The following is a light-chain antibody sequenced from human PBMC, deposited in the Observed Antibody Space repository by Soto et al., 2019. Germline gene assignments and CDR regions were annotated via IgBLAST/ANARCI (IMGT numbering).Light chain of an antibody. CDR3: QQYYSFPWT. J-gene: IGKJ1*01. V-gene: IGKV1-9*01. CDR2: AAS. Sequence: IQLTQSPSSLSASVGDRVTITCRASQGISSYLAWYQQKPGKAPKLLIYAASTLQSGVPSRFSGSGSGTDFTLTISSLQPEDFATYYCQQYYSFPWTFGQGTKVDI. CDR1: QGISSY.